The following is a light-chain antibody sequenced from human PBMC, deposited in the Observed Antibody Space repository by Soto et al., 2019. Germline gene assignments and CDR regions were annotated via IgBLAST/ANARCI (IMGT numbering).Light chain of an antibody. CDR1: QSVLYSSNNKNY. Sequence: DIVMTQSPDSLAVSLGERATINCKSSQSVLYSSNNKNYLAWYQQKPGQPPKLLIYCASTRESGVPDLFSGSGSGTDFTLTISSLQAEDVAVYYCQQYDSTPWTFGQGNKVEIK. V-gene: IGKV4-1*01. CDR3: QQYDSTPWT. J-gene: IGKJ1*01. CDR2: CAS.